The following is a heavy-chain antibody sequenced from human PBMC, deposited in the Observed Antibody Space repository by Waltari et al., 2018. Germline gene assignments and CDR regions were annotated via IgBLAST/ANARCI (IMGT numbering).Heavy chain of an antibody. Sequence: EEQVVESGGGLVQPGGSLRLSCAASGFTFDSYWMHWVRQVPGKGLVWGSRVNNDGRDTIYADFVKGRFTISRDNAKNTVYLQMNSLRVDDTAIYYCVRDRPHNWFDPWGQGTLVTVSS. V-gene: IGHV3-74*01. CDR1: GFTFDSYW. CDR2: VNNDGRDT. CDR3: VRDRPHNWFDP. J-gene: IGHJ5*01.